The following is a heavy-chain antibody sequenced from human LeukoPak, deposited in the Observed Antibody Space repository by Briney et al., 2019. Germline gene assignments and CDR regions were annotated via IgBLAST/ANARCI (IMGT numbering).Heavy chain of an antibody. CDR3: ARRGRYCSSTSCRIRGYYYYYYMDV. D-gene: IGHD2-2*01. CDR1: GVSISSSNSY. CDR2: IYYSGNT. V-gene: IGHV4-39*01. Sequence: SETLSLTCTVSGVSISSSNSYWGWIRQPPGKGLEWIGCIYYSGNTYYKASLKSQVSISIDTSKNQFSLKLSSVTAADTAVYYCARRGRYCSSTSCRIRGYYYYYYMDVWGKGTTVTISS. J-gene: IGHJ6*03.